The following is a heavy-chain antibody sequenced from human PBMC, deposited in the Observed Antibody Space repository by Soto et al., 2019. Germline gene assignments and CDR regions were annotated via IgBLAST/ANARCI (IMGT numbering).Heavy chain of an antibody. CDR3: ARRGRITIFGVVIIRHWFDP. J-gene: IGHJ5*02. D-gene: IGHD3-3*01. CDR1: GESFSGHY. CDR2: INHSGST. Sequence: SETLSLTCAVYGESFSGHYWSWIRQPPGQGREWNGEINHSGSTNYNPSLKSGVTISVDTSKNQFSLNLSSVTAADTAVYYCARRGRITIFGVVIIRHWFDPWGQGTLVTVSS. V-gene: IGHV4-34*01.